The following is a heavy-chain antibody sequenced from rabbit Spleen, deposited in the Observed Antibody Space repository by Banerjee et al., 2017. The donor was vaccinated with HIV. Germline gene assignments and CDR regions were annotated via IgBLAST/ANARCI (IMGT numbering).Heavy chain of an antibody. D-gene: IGHD4-1*01. V-gene: IGHV1S40*01. CDR2: IYAGSSGST. J-gene: IGHJ4*01. Sequence: QSLEESGGGLVKPGASLTLTCKASGFTLSSDYMCWVRQAPGKGLESIACIYAGSSGSTYYATWAKGRFTISKTSSTTVTLQLNSLTAADTATYFCARETSSGWGIVSFYFSLWGPGTLVTVS. CDR3: ARETSSGWGIVSFYFSL. CDR1: GFTLSSDY.